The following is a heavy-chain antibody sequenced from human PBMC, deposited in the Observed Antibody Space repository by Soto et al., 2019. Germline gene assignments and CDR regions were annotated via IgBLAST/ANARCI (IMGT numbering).Heavy chain of an antibody. CDR1: GFTFSSFT. J-gene: IGHJ4*02. CDR3: ARGPTSGTYVY. CDR2: ISSISYI. V-gene: IGHV3-21*06. Sequence: EVQLVESGGGLVKPGGSLRLSCVVSGFTFSSFTMNWVRQAPGKGLEWVSSISSISYIYYADSVKGRCTISRDNAKNSLYLQMNSLRAEDTAVYYCARGPTSGTYVYWGQGTLVTVSS. D-gene: IGHD1-26*01.